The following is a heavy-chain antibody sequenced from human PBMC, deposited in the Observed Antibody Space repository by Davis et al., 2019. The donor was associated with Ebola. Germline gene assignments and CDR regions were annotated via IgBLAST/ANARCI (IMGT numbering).Heavy chain of an antibody. CDR1: GFTFSSYW. V-gene: IGHV3-74*01. Sequence: GESLKISCAASGFTFSSYWMHWVRQAPGKGLVWVSRIKTDGSTTNYADSVKGRFTISRDNSKNTLYLQMNSLRAEDTAVYYCARGGEYYDILTGNHEGFFDYWGQGTLVTVSS. J-gene: IGHJ4*02. CDR2: IKTDGSTT. CDR3: ARGGEYYDILTGNHEGFFDY. D-gene: IGHD3-9*01.